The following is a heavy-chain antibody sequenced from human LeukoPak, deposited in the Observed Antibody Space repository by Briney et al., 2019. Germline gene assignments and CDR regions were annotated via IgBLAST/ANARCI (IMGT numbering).Heavy chain of an antibody. J-gene: IGHJ6*02. CDR2: TYYRSKWYN. Sequence: SQTLSLTCAISGDSVSSNSAAWDWIRQSPSSGLEWLGRTYYRSKWYNDYAVSVKSRITINPDTSKNQFSLQLNSVTPEDTAVYYCAREIAVADVYYYYDMDVWGQGTTVTVSS. CDR1: GDSVSSNSAA. CDR3: AREIAVADVYYYYDMDV. V-gene: IGHV6-1*01. D-gene: IGHD6-19*01.